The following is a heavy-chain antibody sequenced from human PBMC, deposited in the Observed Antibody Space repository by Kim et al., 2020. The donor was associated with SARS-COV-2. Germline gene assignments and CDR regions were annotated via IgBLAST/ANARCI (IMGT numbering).Heavy chain of an antibody. Sequence: SETLSLTCTVSGGSISSGGYYWSWIRQHPGKGLEWIGYIYYSGSTYYNPSLKSRVTISVDTSKNQFSLKLSSVTAADTAVYYCARVYYYDSSGYSPVMDVWGQGTTVTVSS. J-gene: IGHJ6*02. CDR3: ARVYYYDSSGYSPVMDV. CDR1: GGSISSGGYY. CDR2: IYYSGST. D-gene: IGHD3-22*01. V-gene: IGHV4-31*03.